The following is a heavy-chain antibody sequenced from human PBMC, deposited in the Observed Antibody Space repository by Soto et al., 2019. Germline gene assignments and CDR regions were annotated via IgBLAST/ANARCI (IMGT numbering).Heavy chain of an antibody. V-gene: IGHV1-2*04. D-gene: IGHD1-1*01. J-gene: IGHJ6*02. CDR2: INPNSGGT. CDR1: GYTFTGYY. CDR3: ARDRGTHRRSYYYGMDV. Sequence: ASVKVSCKASGYTFTGYYMHWVRQAPGQGLEWMGWINPNSGGTNYAQKFQGWVTMTRDTSISTAYMELSRLRSDDTAVYYCARDRGTHRRSYYYGMDVWGQGTTVTVSS.